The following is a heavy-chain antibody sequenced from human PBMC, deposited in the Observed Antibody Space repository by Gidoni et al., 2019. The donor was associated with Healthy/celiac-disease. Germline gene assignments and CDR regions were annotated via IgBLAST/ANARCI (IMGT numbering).Heavy chain of an antibody. V-gene: IGHV3-21*01. CDR3: ARDYKDFWSGYYIRFDY. CDR2: ISSSSSYI. J-gene: IGHJ4*02. Sequence: EVQLVESGGGLVKPGGSLRLSCAASGFTFSSYSINWVRQAPGKGLEWVSSISSSSSYIYYADSVKGRFTISRDNAKNSLYLQMNSLRAEDTAVYYCARDYKDFWSGYYIRFDYWGQGTLVTVSS. CDR1: GFTFSSYS. D-gene: IGHD3-3*01.